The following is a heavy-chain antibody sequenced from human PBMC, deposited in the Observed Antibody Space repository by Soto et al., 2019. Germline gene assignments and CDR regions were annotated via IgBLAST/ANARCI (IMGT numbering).Heavy chain of an antibody. V-gene: IGHV4-31*03. CDR2: IYYSGST. CDR3: ASSTTVTTDWFDP. J-gene: IGHJ5*02. CDR1: GGSISSGGYY. Sequence: QVQLQESGPGLVKPSQTLSLTCTVSGGSISSGGYYWSWIRQHPGKGLEWIGYIYYSGSTYYNPSLKRRVTISVDTSKNQFSLKLSSVTAADTAVYYCASSTTVTTDWFDPWGQGTLVTVSS. D-gene: IGHD4-17*01.